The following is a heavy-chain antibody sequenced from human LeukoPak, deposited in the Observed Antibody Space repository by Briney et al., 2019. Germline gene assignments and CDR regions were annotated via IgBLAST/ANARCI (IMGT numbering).Heavy chain of an antibody. Sequence: GGSLRLSCAASGFTLSSYWMSWVRQAPGKGLEWVANIKQDGSEKYYVDSVKGRFTISRDNAKNSLYLQMNSLRAEDTAVYYCARDEGRAGIAAAGTVYWGQGTLVTVSS. D-gene: IGHD6-13*01. CDR3: ARDEGRAGIAAAGTVY. CDR2: IKQDGSEK. V-gene: IGHV3-7*01. J-gene: IGHJ4*02. CDR1: GFTLSSYW.